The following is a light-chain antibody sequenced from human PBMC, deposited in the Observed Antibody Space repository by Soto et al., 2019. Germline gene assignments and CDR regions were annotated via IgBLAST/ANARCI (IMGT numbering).Light chain of an antibody. J-gene: IGKJ4*01. CDR2: GTT. CDR1: QSVTRSY. Sequence: EMVLTQSPGTLSLSTRERATLSCSVSQSVTRSYLAWYQQKPGQAPSLLIYGTTSRATGTPDRFSGSGSGTEFTLTISGLQSEDFAVYFCQHYKSWPLAFGGGTNVDI. CDR3: QHYKSWPLA. V-gene: IGKV3-20*01.